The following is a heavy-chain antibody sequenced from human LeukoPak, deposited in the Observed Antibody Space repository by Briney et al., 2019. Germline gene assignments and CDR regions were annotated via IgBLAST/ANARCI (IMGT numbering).Heavy chain of an antibody. D-gene: IGHD3-10*01. V-gene: IGHV3-7*01. J-gene: IGHJ4*02. CDR3: ARDGSGRVPEMSAPDY. CDR1: GFTFSNYW. CDR2: IKEDGSKK. Sequence: GGSLRLSCAASGFTFSNYWMSWVRQAPGKGLEWVANIKEDGSKKCYVDSVKGRFTISRDNAKNSLYLQMNSLRAEDTAVYYCARDGSGRVPEMSAPDYWGQGTLVTVSS.